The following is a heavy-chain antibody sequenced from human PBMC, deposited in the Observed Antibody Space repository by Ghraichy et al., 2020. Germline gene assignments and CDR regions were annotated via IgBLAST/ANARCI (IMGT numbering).Heavy chain of an antibody. V-gene: IGHV3-48*04. CDR3: APDKSGAVPMLGHNWFDP. CDR2: IAAYTSAT. D-gene: IGHD1-26*01. Sequence: GGSLRLSCAASGFRFSDYSMNWVRQAPGKGLEWVSYIAAYTSATYYADSVKGRFTISRDNAKNSLYLQMNSLRADDTAVYYCAPDKSGAVPMLGHNWFDPWGQGTLVTVSS. J-gene: IGHJ5*02. CDR1: GFRFSDYS.